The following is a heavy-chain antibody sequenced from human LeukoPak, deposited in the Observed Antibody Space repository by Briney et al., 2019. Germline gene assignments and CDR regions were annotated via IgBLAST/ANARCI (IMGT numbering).Heavy chain of an antibody. CDR3: ARLRRGYYDSSGYDDY. D-gene: IGHD3-22*01. Sequence: PSGTLSLTCAVSGGSISSSNWWSWVRQPPGKGLECIGEIYHSGSTNYNPSLKSRVTISVDKSKNQFSLKLSSVTAADTAVYYCARLRRGYYDSSGYDDYWGQGTLVTVSS. CDR2: IYHSGST. J-gene: IGHJ4*02. CDR1: GGSISSSNW. V-gene: IGHV4-4*02.